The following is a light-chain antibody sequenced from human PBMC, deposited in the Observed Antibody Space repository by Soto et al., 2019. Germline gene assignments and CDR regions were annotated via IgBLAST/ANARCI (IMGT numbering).Light chain of an antibody. CDR3: GTWDSTLSSDV. Sequence: QSVLTQPPSVSAAPGLKVTISCSGSSSNTGNNYVSWYQQFPGTAPKVIIFDNDERPSGTPDRFSGSKSGTSATLVITELQTGDEADYYCGTWDSTLSSDVFGGGTKVTVL. J-gene: IGLJ3*02. CDR1: SSNTGNNY. V-gene: IGLV1-51*01. CDR2: DND.